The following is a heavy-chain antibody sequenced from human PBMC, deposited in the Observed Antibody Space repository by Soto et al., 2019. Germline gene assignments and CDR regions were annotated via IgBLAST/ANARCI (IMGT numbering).Heavy chain of an antibody. D-gene: IGHD3-3*01. J-gene: IGHJ5*02. CDR1: GGSVSSGSYY. CDR2: IYYSGST. CDR3: ARDHRAETYYDFWSGYLGNWFDP. V-gene: IGHV4-61*01. Sequence: SETLSLTCTVSGGSVSSGSYYWSWIRQPPGKGLEWIGYIYYSGSTNYNPSLKSRVTISVDTSKNQFSLKLSSVTAADTAVYYCARDHRAETYYDFWSGYLGNWFDPWGQGTLVTVSS.